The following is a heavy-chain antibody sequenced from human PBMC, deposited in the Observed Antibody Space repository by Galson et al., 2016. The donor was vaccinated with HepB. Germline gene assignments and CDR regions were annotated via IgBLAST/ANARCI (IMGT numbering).Heavy chain of an antibody. Sequence: SETLSLTCTVSGVSIRSNYWSWIRQPPGKGLEWIGYIYYSGSTNYNPSLKSRVTISVDTSKNQFSLSLSSVTAADTAVYYCARHWPPGIYGFWNPWWFDPWGQGTLVTVSS. CDR2: IYYSGST. J-gene: IGHJ5*02. CDR1: GVSIRSNY. V-gene: IGHV4-59*08. CDR3: ARHWPPGIYGFWNPWWFDP. D-gene: IGHD3-3*01.